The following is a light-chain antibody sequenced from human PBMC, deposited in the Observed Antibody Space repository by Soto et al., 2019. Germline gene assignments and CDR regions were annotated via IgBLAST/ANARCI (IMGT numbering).Light chain of an antibody. Sequence: DIEMTESPSSRSASVGDRVTIACRASETISTYLHWYQNKPGTAPMLLISDVSTLQSVVPGMFRGSGSETEFTLTITHLQPEDFATYYCQQGYSIHALTFGGGTKV. CDR1: ETISTY. V-gene: IGKV1-39*01. CDR2: DVS. J-gene: IGKJ4*01. CDR3: QQGYSIHALT.